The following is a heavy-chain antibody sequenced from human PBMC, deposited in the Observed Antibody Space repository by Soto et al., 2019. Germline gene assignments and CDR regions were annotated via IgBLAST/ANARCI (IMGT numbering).Heavy chain of an antibody. CDR1: GFTFSNAW. J-gene: IGHJ6*02. Sequence: GGPLRLSCAASGFTFSNAWMSWVRQAPGKGLEWVGRIKSKTDGGTTDYAAPVKGRFTISRDDSKNTLYLQMNSLKTEDTAVYYCTTVGYDFWSGYVDYYGMDVWGQGTTVTVSS. CDR3: TTVGYDFWSGYVDYYGMDV. CDR2: IKSKTDGGTT. D-gene: IGHD3-3*01. V-gene: IGHV3-15*01.